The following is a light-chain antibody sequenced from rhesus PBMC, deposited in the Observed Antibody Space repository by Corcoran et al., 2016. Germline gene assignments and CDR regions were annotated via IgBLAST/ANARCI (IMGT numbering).Light chain of an antibody. CDR3: QQYSSSPYS. Sequence: DIQMTQSPSSLSASVGDTVTITCRASQSISSWLAWYQQQPGKAPKLLIYRASSLKSGVPSRFSGIGSGTDFTRTISSLQSEDFATYYCQQYSSSPYSFGQGTKVEIK. V-gene: IGKV1-22*01. CDR1: QSISSW. J-gene: IGKJ2*01. CDR2: RAS.